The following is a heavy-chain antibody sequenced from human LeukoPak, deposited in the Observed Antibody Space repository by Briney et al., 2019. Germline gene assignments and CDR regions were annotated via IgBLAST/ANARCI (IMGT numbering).Heavy chain of an antibody. Sequence: PSETLSLTRAVYGGSFSGYYWSWLRQPPGKGLEWLGEINHSGSTNYNPSLKSRVTITVDTSKNQFSLKLSSVTAADTAVYYCARIYSGSWYGWFDPCGQGTLVTVSS. CDR1: GGSFSGYY. J-gene: IGHJ5*02. V-gene: IGHV4-34*01. D-gene: IGHD6-13*01. CDR3: ARIYSGSWYGWFDP. CDR2: INHSGST.